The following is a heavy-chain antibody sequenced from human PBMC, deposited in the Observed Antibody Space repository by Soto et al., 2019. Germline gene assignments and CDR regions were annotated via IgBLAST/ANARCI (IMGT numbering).Heavy chain of an antibody. J-gene: IGHJ4*02. CDR3: ARREVVTARASHFDY. D-gene: IGHD2-2*01. V-gene: IGHV5-51*01. CDR1: GYSFTNYW. Sequence: PGESLKISCQGSGYSFTNYWIGWVRQMPGRGLEWMRIIYPGDSDTTYSPSFQGQVSISVDKSITTAYLHWRSLKASDTAIYFCARREVVTARASHFDYWGQGTLVTVSS. CDR2: IYPGDSDT.